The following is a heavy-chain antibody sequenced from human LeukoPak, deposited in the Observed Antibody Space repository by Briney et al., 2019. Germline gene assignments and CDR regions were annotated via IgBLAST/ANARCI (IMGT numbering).Heavy chain of an antibody. CDR1: GYRFTSYW. CDR2: IYPGDSDT. Sequence: GESLKISCKGSGYRFTSYWIGWVRQMPGKGLEWMGIIYPGDSDTRYSPSFQGQVTISADKSISTAYLQWSSLKASDTAMYYCARGGNVRYFDWADFDYWGQGTLVTVSS. J-gene: IGHJ4*02. D-gene: IGHD3-9*01. V-gene: IGHV5-51*01. CDR3: ARGGNVRYFDWADFDY.